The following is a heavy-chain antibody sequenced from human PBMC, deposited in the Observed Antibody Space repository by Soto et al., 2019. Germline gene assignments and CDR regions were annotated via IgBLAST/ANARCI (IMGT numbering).Heavy chain of an antibody. J-gene: IGHJ4*02. CDR3: ARSGYYYDSSGYYPDY. V-gene: IGHV5-51*01. CDR1: GYSFTSYW. Sequence: GESLKISCKGSGYSFTSYWIGWVRQIPGKGLEWMGIIYPGDSDTRYSPSFQGQVTISADKSISTAYLQWSSLKASDTAMYYCARSGYYYDSSGYYPDYWGQGTLVTVSS. D-gene: IGHD3-22*01. CDR2: IYPGDSDT.